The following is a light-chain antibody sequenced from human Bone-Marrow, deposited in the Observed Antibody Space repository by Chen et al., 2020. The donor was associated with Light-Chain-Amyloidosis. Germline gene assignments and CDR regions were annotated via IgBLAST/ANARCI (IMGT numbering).Light chain of an antibody. V-gene: IGLV3-25*03. CDR1: DLPTKY. Sequence: SYELTQPPSVSVSPGQTARITCSGDDLPTKYAYWYQQKPGQAPVLVIPRDTERPSGISERFSGSSSGTTATLTSSGVQAEDEADYHCQSADSSGTYAVIFGGGTKLTVL. J-gene: IGLJ2*01. CDR3: QSADSSGTYAVI. CDR2: RDT.